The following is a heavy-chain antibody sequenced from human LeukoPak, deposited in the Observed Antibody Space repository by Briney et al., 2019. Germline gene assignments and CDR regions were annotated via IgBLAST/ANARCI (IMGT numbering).Heavy chain of an antibody. V-gene: IGHV4-30-4*08. CDR3: ARSSYYAPLDY. CDR2: IYYSGST. Sequence: SETLSLTXTVSGGSISSGDYYWSWISQPPGKGLQWIGYIYYSGSTYYNPSLKSRVTISVDTSKNQFSLKLSSVTAADTAVYYCARSSYYAPLDYWGQGTLVTVSS. CDR1: GGSISSGDYY. J-gene: IGHJ4*02. D-gene: IGHD2/OR15-2a*01.